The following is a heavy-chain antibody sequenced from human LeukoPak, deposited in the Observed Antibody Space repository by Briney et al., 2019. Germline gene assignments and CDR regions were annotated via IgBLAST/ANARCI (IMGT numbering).Heavy chain of an antibody. J-gene: IGHJ4*02. CDR2: ISAYNGNT. V-gene: IGHV1-18*01. CDR3: ARGPYYSGSGSYYWTRVGFDY. D-gene: IGHD3-10*01. Sequence: GASVKVSCKTSGYTFTTYGISWVRQAPGQGLEWMGWISAYNGNTDYAQKLQGRRTMITDTSTSTASMQLRSLRSEDTGVYYCARGPYYSGSGSYYWTRVGFDYWGQGTLVTVSS. CDR1: GYTFTTYG.